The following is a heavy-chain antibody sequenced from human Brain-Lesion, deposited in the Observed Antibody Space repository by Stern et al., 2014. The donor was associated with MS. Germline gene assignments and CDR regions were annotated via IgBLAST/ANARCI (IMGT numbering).Heavy chain of an antibody. Sequence: VQLVESGGEVKKPGGSVKVSCKTSGYIFTGYYIHWVRQAPGKGLEWMAGINHDNGGRNYAQKFQGRVTMSRDTSISTAYVELSSLTSDDTAVYYCARDQRGITIFGVVTDYYYLGMDVWGQGTTVTVSS. CDR1: GYIFTGYY. CDR2: INHDNGGR. J-gene: IGHJ6*02. CDR3: ARDQRGITIFGVVTDYYYLGMDV. V-gene: IGHV1-2*02. D-gene: IGHD3-3*01.